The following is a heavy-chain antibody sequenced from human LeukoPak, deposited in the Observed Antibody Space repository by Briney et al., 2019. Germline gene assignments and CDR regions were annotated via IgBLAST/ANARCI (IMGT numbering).Heavy chain of an antibody. Sequence: ASVKVSCKASGYTFTSYYMHWVRQAPGQGLEWMGIINPSGGSTSYAQKFQGRVTMTRDTSTSTAYMELRSLRSDDTAVYYCARVYSSGWSFDYWGQGTLVTVSS. V-gene: IGHV1-46*01. CDR2: INPSGGST. J-gene: IGHJ4*02. CDR3: ARVYSSGWSFDY. CDR1: GYTFTSYY. D-gene: IGHD6-19*01.